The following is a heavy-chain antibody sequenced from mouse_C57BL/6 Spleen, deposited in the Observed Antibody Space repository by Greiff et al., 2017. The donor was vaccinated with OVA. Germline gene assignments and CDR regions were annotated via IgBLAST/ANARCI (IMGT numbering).Heavy chain of an antibody. Sequence: QVQLQQSGPGLVQPSQSLSITCTVSGFSLTSYGVHWVRQSPGKGLAWLGVIWSGGSTDYNAAFISRLSISKDNSKSQVFFKMNSLQADDTAIDYCARNRPGLFAYWGQGTLVTVSA. CDR1: GFSLTSYG. V-gene: IGHV2-2*01. D-gene: IGHD3-1*01. CDR2: IWSGGST. CDR3: ARNRPGLFAY. J-gene: IGHJ3*01.